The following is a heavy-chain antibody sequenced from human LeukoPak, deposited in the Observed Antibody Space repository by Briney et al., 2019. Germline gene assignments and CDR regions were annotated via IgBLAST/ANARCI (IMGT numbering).Heavy chain of an antibody. CDR2: INHSGST. CDR3: ASHRLKRSYGDHYYFDY. D-gene: IGHD4-17*01. J-gene: IGHJ4*02. Sequence: SETLSLTCAVYGGSFSGYYWSWIRQPPGKGQEWIGEINHSGSTNYNPSLKSRVTISVDTSKNQFSLKLSSVTAADTAVYYCASHRLKRSYGDHYYFDYWGQGTLVTVSS. V-gene: IGHV4-34*01. CDR1: GGSFSGYY.